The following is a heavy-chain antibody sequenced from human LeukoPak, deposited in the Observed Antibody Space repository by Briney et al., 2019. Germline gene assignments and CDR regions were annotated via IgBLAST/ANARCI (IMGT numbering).Heavy chain of an antibody. D-gene: IGHD1-26*01. CDR3: ARGPPTTALTYFQH. CDR2: INHSGST. Sequence: GSLRLSCAASGFIVSDNYMSWVRQPPGKGLEWIGEINHSGSTNYNPSLKSRVTISVDTSKNQFSLKLSSVTAADTAVYYCARGPPTTALTYFQHWGQGTLVTVSS. CDR1: GFIVSDNY. J-gene: IGHJ1*01. V-gene: IGHV4-34*01.